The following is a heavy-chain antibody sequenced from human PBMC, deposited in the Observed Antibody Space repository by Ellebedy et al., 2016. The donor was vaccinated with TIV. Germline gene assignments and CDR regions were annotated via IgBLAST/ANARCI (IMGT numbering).Heavy chain of an antibody. D-gene: IGHD3-10*01. J-gene: IGHJ4*02. CDR2: IDPSDSYT. V-gene: IGHV5-10-1*01. CDR1: GYSFSHYW. Sequence: GESLKISCKGSGYSFSHYWIGWVRQMPGKGLEWLGKIDPSDSYTRYSPSFQGHITMSTDKSISVAYLQWSSLQASDTALYYCARHLGSGGDFDYWGQGTLLTVSS. CDR3: ARHLGSGGDFDY.